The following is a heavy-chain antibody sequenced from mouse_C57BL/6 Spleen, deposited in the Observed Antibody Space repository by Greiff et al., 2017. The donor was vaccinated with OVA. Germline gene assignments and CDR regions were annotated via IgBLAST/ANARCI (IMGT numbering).Heavy chain of an antibody. CDR2: IDPSASYT. V-gene: IGHV1-69*01. CDR3: ARYGYDDGGYYYAMDY. J-gene: IGHJ4*01. D-gene: IGHD2-2*01. CDR1: GYTFTSYW. Sequence: QVQLQQPGAELVMPGASVKLSCKASGYTFTSYWMHWVKQRPGQGLEWIGEIDPSASYTNYNQKFKGKSTLTVDKSSSTAYMQLSSLTSEDSAVYDCARYGYDDGGYYYAMDYWGQGTSVTVSS.